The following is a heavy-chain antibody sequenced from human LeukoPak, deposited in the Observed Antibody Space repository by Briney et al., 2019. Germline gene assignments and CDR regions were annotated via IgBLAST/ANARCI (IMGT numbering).Heavy chain of an antibody. J-gene: IGHJ6*03. CDR1: GGSISNYY. Sequence: SETLSLTCTVSGGSISNYYWTWIRQPPGKGLKWIGNIYYSGYTTYSPSLRSRVTISVDTSKNQFSLKLSSVTAADTAVYYCARETSQKGAHYMDVWGKGTTITISS. CDR2: IYYSGYT. CDR3: ARETSQKGAHYMDV. V-gene: IGHV4-59*01. D-gene: IGHD3-16*01.